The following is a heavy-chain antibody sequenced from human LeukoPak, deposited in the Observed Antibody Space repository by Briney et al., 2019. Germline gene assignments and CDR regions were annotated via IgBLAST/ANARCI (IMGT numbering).Heavy chain of an antibody. CDR3: ARGPDCSGGSCYPGRFDY. CDR1: GFTFSNYW. Sequence: GGSLRLSCAASGFTFSNYWMHGVRQAPGQGLVWVSRIKSDGSSTTYADSVKGRFTISRDNAKDTLYLQMNSLRADDTAVYYCARGPDCSGGSCYPGRFDYWGQGTLVTVSS. V-gene: IGHV3-74*01. CDR2: IKSDGSST. D-gene: IGHD2-15*01. J-gene: IGHJ4*02.